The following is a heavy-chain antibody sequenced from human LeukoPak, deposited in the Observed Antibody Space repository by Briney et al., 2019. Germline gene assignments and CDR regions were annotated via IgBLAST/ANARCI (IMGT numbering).Heavy chain of an antibody. J-gene: IGHJ4*02. V-gene: IGHV3-33*01. D-gene: IGHD4-11*01. CDR1: GFTFSSYG. Sequence: PGGSLRLSCAASGFTFSSYGMHWVRQAPGKGLEWVAVIWYDGSNKYYADSVKGRFTISRDNSKNTLYLQMNSLRAEDTAVYYCARVRDDYTYFDCWGQGTLVTVSS. CDR2: IWYDGSNK. CDR3: ARVRDDYTYFDC.